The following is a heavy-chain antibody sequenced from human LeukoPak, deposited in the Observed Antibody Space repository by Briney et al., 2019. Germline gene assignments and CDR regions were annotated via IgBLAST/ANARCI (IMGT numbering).Heavy chain of an antibody. Sequence: SETLSLTCTVSGGSISSYYWSWIRQPAGKGLEWIGRIYTSGTTHYNPSLKSRVTMSVDTSKNQFSLKLSSVTAADTAVYYCATGGTRYYDFVWGSYKTYDAFDIWGQGTMVTVSS. D-gene: IGHD3-16*01. CDR3: ATGGTRYYDFVWGSYKTYDAFDI. V-gene: IGHV4-4*07. CDR2: IYTSGTT. CDR1: GGSISSYY. J-gene: IGHJ3*02.